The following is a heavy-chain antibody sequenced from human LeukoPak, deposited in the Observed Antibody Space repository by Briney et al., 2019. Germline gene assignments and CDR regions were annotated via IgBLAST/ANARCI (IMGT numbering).Heavy chain of an antibody. CDR1: GFPFSTYA. V-gene: IGHV3-23*01. D-gene: IGHD1-14*01. J-gene: IGHJ6*02. CDR2: ISGSETST. Sequence: GGSLRLSCAASGFPFSTYAMSWVRQAPGKGLEWVSAISGSETSTYYADSVKGRFTISRDNSKNTLYLQMSSLRAEDTAVYYCAKAGSYYYYYGMDVWGQGTTVTVSS. CDR3: AKAGSYYYYYGMDV.